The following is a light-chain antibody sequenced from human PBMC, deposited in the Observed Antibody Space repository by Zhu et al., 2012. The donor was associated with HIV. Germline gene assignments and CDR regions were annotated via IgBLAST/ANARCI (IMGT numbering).Light chain of an antibody. V-gene: IGKV1-5*03. Sequence: DIQMTQSPPTLSASIGDRVIITCRASQNINTYLAWYQQKPGEVPKVIIYGASTLQTGVPSRFSGSGSGTEFALTIGSMQPGDFATYFCQQYYSHSTFG. CDR1: QNINTY. J-gene: IGKJ5*01. CDR2: GAS. CDR3: QQYYSHST.